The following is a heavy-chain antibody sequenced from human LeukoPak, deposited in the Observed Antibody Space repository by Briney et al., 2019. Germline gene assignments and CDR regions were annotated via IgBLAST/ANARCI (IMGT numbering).Heavy chain of an antibody. CDR2: INSDGSST. CDR3: ARGSTFETFPIFS. Sequence: GGSLRLSCTASGFTFSSYWMHWVRQAPGKGLEWVSRINSDGSSTCYADSVKGRFTISRDNAKNTLYLQMNSLRAEDTAVYYCARGSTFETFPIFSWGQGTLVTVSS. D-gene: IGHD3-16*01. CDR1: GFTFSSYW. V-gene: IGHV3-74*01. J-gene: IGHJ5*02.